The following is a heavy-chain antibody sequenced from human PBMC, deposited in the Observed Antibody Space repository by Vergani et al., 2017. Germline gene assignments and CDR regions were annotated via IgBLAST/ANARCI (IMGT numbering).Heavy chain of an antibody. V-gene: IGHV1-46*01. J-gene: IGHJ5*02. CDR2: INPSGGST. Sequence: QVQLVQSGAEVKKPGASVKVSCKASGYTFTSYYMHWVRQPPGQGLEWMGIINPSGGSTSYAQKFQGRVTMTRDTSTSTVYMELSSLRAEDTAVYYCARDSRYCSSTSCYVGRDWFDPWGQGTLVTVYS. CDR3: ARDSRYCSSTSCYVGRDWFDP. CDR1: GYTFTSYY. D-gene: IGHD2-2*01.